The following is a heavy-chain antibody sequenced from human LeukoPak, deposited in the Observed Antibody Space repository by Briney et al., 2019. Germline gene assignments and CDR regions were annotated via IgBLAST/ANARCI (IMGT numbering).Heavy chain of an antibody. CDR3: ARANLYNWFDP. CDR2: IYYSGST. Sequence: SETLSLTCSVSGGSISSYYWSWIRQPPGKGLEWIGYIYYSGSTNYNPSLKSRVTILIDTSKNQLSLKLSSMTAADTAVYYCARANLYNWFDPWGQGTLVTVSS. CDR1: GGSISSYY. J-gene: IGHJ5*02. V-gene: IGHV4-59*01.